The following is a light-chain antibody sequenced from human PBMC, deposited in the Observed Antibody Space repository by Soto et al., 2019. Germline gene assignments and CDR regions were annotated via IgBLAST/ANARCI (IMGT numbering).Light chain of an antibody. Sequence: EIVLTQSPDTLSLSPGERATLSCRASQSIDSYLAWYQQKAGQALRLLIYDVSNRATGVPARFSGSGSGTDFTLSISSLEPADFAVYYCQQRRNWPDTFGQGTKLEIK. CDR3: QQRRNWPDT. V-gene: IGKV3-11*01. CDR1: QSIDSY. CDR2: DVS. J-gene: IGKJ2*01.